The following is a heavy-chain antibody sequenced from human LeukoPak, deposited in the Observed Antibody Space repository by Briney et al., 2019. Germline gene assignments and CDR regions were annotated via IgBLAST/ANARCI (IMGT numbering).Heavy chain of an antibody. CDR3: VRKRSYWYFDL. Sequence: SETLSLTCSVSGDSISSSSYFWGWIRQSPGQGLEWIGTSYHTGNTYYNPSLKSRVTISLDTSSNHFSLRLISVIVADTAVYYRVRKRSYWYFDLWGRGTLVTVSS. CDR2: SYHTGNT. V-gene: IGHV4-39*02. J-gene: IGHJ2*01. CDR1: GDSISSSSYF.